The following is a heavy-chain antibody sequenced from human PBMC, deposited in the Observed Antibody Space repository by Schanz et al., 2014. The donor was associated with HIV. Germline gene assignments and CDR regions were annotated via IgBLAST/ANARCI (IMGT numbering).Heavy chain of an antibody. CDR1: GGTFRSNA. CDR3: ASGRRSGIGWRMDV. V-gene: IGHV1-69*01. D-gene: IGHD6-19*01. Sequence: QVQLVQSGAEVTKTGSSVKVSCKASGGTFRSNAITWVRQAPGQGLEWIGHFNAMLSKINSAQKFQGRVSMTADPSTNTAYMEMRGLRFEDTAVYYCASGRRSGIGWRMDVWGQGTTVSVSS. CDR2: FNAMLSKI. J-gene: IGHJ6*02.